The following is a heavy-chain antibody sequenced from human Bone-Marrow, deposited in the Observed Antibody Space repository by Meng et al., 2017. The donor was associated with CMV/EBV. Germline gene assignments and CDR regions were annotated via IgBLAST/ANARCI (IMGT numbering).Heavy chain of an antibody. CDR3: ARGRRGILKSFGVVTPQWVPFDY. CDR2: INHSGST. J-gene: IGHJ4*02. D-gene: IGHD3-3*01. Sequence: SETLSLTCAVYGGSFSGNYWSWIRQPPGKGLEWIGEINHSGSTNYNPSLKSRVTISVDTSKNQFSLKLSSVTAADTAVYYCARGRRGILKSFGVVTPQWVPFDYWGQGTLVTVSS. V-gene: IGHV4-34*01. CDR1: GGSFSGNY.